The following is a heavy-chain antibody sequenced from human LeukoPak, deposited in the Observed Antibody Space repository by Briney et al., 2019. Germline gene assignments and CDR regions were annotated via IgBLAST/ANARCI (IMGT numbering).Heavy chain of an antibody. CDR1: GFTFGDYA. D-gene: IGHD4-17*01. Sequence: PGGSLRLSCATSGFTFGDYAMSWFRQAPGKGLEWVGFIRSKMYGGAIKYAASVKGRFTISRDDFKSIAYLQMNSLRTEDTGLYYCARDQLGGDPGNYYYYYMDVWGKGTTVTVPS. V-gene: IGHV3-49*03. CDR2: IRSKMYGGAI. J-gene: IGHJ6*03. CDR3: ARDQLGGDPGNYYYYYMDV.